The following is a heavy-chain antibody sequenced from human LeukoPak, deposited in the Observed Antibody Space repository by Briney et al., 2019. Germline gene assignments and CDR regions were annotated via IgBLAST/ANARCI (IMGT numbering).Heavy chain of an antibody. D-gene: IGHD6-13*01. CDR1: GGSISSYY. V-gene: IGHV4-4*09. Sequence: PSQTLSLTCAVSGGSISSYYWSWIRQPPGKGLEWIGYIYTSGSTNYNPSLKSRVTISVDTSKNQFSLKLSSVTAADTAVYYCARRTAAANWFDPWGQGTLVTVSS. CDR2: IYTSGST. CDR3: ARRTAAANWFDP. J-gene: IGHJ5*02.